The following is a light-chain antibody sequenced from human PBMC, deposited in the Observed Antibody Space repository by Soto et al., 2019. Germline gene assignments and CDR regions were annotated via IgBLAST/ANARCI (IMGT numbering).Light chain of an antibody. CDR1: QRVSSN. Sequence: EIVMTQSPATLSVSPGERATLYCRASQRVSSNLAWYQQKPGQAPRLLIYGASTRATGIPARFSGSGSGTEFTLTISSLQSEDFEVYYCQQYNNWPITFGQGTRLEIK. V-gene: IGKV3-15*01. J-gene: IGKJ5*01. CDR2: GAS. CDR3: QQYNNWPIT.